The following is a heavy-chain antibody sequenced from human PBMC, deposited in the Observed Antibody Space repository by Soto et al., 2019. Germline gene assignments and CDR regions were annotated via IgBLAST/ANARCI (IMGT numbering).Heavy chain of an antibody. CDR3: ARDGLVDSSSHDYYYYGMDV. Sequence: SVKVSCKASGGTFSSYAISWVRQAPGQGLEWTGGIIPIFGTANYAQKFQGRVTITADESTGTAYMELSSLRSEDTAVYYCARDGLVDSSSHDYYYYGMDVWGQGTTVTVSS. CDR1: GGTFSSYA. CDR2: IIPIFGTA. D-gene: IGHD6-6*01. J-gene: IGHJ6*02. V-gene: IGHV1-69*13.